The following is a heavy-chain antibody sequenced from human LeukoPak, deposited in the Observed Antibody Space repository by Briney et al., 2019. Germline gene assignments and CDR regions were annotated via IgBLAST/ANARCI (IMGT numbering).Heavy chain of an antibody. J-gene: IGHJ4*02. Sequence: SETLSLTCAVYGGSFSGYYCTWLRQPPGKGLEWIGEIHPSGSTNYNPSLMSRVSLSLDTSKNQFSLRLSSVTAADTAVYFCARGLDTYKSGVDWGQGTLVTVSS. D-gene: IGHD1-26*01. CDR2: IHPSGST. V-gene: IGHV4-34*01. CDR3: ARGLDTYKSGVD. CDR1: GGSFSGYY.